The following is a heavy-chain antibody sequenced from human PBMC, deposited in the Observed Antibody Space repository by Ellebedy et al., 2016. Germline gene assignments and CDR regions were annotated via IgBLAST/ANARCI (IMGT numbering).Heavy chain of an antibody. V-gene: IGHV3-33*01. CDR2: IWDDGSHK. CDR3: ARHGSGSSSIDY. J-gene: IGHJ4*02. Sequence: GGSLRLXCAASGFTFRLYGMHWVRQAPGKGLEWVAVIWDDGSHKYYRDSVKGRFTISRDNSTNTLYLQMNNLRAEDTAVYYCARHGSGSSSIDYWGEGTLVTVSS. CDR1: GFTFRLYG. D-gene: IGHD6-6*01.